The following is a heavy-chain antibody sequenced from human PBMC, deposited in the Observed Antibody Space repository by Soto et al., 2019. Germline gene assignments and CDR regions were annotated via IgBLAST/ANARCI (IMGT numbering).Heavy chain of an antibody. Sequence: QVQLQESGPGLVKPSETLSLTCTVAGGSISSYYWSWIRQPPGKGLECIGYIYYSGSTNYNPSLKGRVTISVDTPKNQFSLKLSSVTAAETAVYYCARLSRYCSSTSCYASLYYYYYYMDVWGKGTTVTVSS. J-gene: IGHJ6*03. D-gene: IGHD2-2*01. CDR2: IYYSGST. V-gene: IGHV4-59*08. CDR3: ARLSRYCSSTSCYASLYYYYYYMDV. CDR1: GGSISSYY.